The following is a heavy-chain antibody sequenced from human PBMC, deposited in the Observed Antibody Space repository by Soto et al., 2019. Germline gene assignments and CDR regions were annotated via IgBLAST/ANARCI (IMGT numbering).Heavy chain of an antibody. J-gene: IGHJ6*03. CDR2: ISGSGGST. CDR1: GFTFSSYA. D-gene: IGHD2-2*01. V-gene: IGHV3-23*01. Sequence: EVQLLESGGGLVQPGGSLRLSCAASGFTFSSYAMSWVRQAPGKGLEWVSAISGSGGSTYYADSVKGRFTISRDNSKNTLYLQMNSLRAEDTAVYYCAKGGSGYCSSTSCYGYYYYYMGVWGKGTTVTVSS. CDR3: AKGGSGYCSSTSCYGYYYYYMGV.